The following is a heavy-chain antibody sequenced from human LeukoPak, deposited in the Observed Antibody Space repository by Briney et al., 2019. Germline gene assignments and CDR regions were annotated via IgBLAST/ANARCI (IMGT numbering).Heavy chain of an antibody. CDR2: ISYSGTT. CDR1: GGSISSRPYY. CDR3: ARDFSSSSTVYYYYYMDV. J-gene: IGHJ6*03. D-gene: IGHD6-6*01. Sequence: PSETLTLTCTVSGGSISSRPYYWGWVRQPPGKGLEWIGTISYSGTTYYSPSLKSRVTISLDTSKNQFSLKLSSVTASDTAIYYCARDFSSSSTVYYYYYMDVWGKGTTVTVSS. V-gene: IGHV4-39*07.